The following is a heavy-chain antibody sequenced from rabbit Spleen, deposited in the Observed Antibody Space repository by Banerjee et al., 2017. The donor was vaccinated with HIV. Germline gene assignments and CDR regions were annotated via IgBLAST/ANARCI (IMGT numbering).Heavy chain of an antibody. Sequence: QLLDSGGGLVTLGESLTLSCKTSGFDFSSYSMSWVRQAPGKGLEWIGAIYTGRGSSDYANWVNGRFTISSDNAQYTVDLQMHSLTAADTATYFCARYYIFYGMDLWGQGTLVTVS. CDR3: ARYYIFYGMDL. CDR1: GFDFSSYS. J-gene: IGHJ6*01. D-gene: IGHD4-1*01. V-gene: IGHV1S7*01. CDR2: IYTGRGSS.